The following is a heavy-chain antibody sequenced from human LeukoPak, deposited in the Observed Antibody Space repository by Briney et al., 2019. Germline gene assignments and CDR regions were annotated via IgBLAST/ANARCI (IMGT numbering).Heavy chain of an antibody. V-gene: IGHV1-69*05. CDR3: ARVNTARARGWFDP. D-gene: IGHD3-16*01. CDR2: IIPIFGTA. CDR1: GGTFSSYA. Sequence: VASVKVSCKASGGTFSSYAISWVRQAPGQGLEWMGGIIPIFGTANYAQKFQGRVTITTDESTSTAYMELSSLRSEDTAVYYCARVNTARARGWFDPWGQGTLVTVSS. J-gene: IGHJ5*02.